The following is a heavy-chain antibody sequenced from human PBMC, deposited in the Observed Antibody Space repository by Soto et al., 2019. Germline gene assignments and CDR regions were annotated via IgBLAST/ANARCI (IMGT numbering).Heavy chain of an antibody. CDR3: ATDNPLFHSSSWYAGDY. V-gene: IGHV1-24*01. CDR2: FDPEDGET. Sequence: QVQLVQSGAEVKKPGASVKVSCKVSGYTLTELSMHWVRQAPGKGLEWMGGFDPEDGETIYAQKFQGRVTMTEDTSTDTAYMELSSLGSEDTAVYYCATDNPLFHSSSWYAGDYWGQGTLVTVSS. D-gene: IGHD6-13*01. CDR1: GYTLTELS. J-gene: IGHJ4*02.